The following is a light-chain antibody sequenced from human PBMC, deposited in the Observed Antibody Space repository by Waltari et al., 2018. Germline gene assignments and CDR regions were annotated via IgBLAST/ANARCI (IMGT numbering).Light chain of an antibody. CDR2: GSS. V-gene: IGKV3D-15*01. CDR1: QSVGTC. J-gene: IGKJ4*01. CDR3: QQYKRWPPLS. Sequence: EILMTQSPVTLALSPGERATLSCRASQSVGTCLAWYQQKGGQAPRLLIFGSSTRATGIPARFSCSGSGTEFTLTINNLQSEDFAVYFCQQYKRWPPLSFGGGTKVEMK.